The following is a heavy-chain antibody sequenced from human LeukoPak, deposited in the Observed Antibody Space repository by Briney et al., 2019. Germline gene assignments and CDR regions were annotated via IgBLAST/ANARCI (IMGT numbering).Heavy chain of an antibody. CDR1: GFTVSNTY. CDR2: IYTGGST. CDR3: ASLSGYDAFDV. Sequence: GGSLILSCAPSGFTVSNTYMTWVRQAPGKGLEWVSVIYTGGSTYYADSVKGRFTISRDNSKNTLYLQMNSLGTEDTAVYYCASLSGYDAFDVWGQGTMVAVSS. J-gene: IGHJ3*01. D-gene: IGHD3-22*01. V-gene: IGHV3-53*01.